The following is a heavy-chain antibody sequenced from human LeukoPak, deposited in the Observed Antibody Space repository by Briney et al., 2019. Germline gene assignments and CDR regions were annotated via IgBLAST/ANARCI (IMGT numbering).Heavy chain of an antibody. CDR1: GGTFSSYA. V-gene: IGHV1-69*05. CDR3: ARGQDWAAAGTGYYFDY. CDR2: IIPIFGTA. D-gene: IGHD6-13*01. Sequence: ASVKVSCKASGGTFSSYAISWVRQAPGQGLEWMGRIIPIFGTANYAQKFQGRVTITTDGSTSTAYMELSSLRSEDTAVYYCARGQDWAAAGTGYYFDYWGQGTLVTVSS. J-gene: IGHJ4*02.